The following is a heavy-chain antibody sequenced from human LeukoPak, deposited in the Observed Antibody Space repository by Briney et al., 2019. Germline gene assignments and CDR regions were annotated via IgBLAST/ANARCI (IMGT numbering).Heavy chain of an antibody. CDR3: ARIYDFWSGSRGYYYGMDV. CDR1: GGSISSSSYY. J-gene: IGHJ6*02. CDR2: IYSSGST. Sequence: PPETLSLTCTVSGGSISSSSYYWGWIRQPPGKGLEWIGSIYSSGSTYYNPSLKSRVTISVDTSKNQFSLKLSSVTAANTAVYYCARIYDFWSGSRGYYYGMDVWGQGTTVTVSS. V-gene: IGHV4-39*01. D-gene: IGHD3-3*01.